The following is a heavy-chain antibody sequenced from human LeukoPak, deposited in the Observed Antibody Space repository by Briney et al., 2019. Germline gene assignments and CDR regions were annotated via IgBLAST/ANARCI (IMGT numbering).Heavy chain of an antibody. CDR2: ISFDGTII. D-gene: IGHD3-16*01. Sequence: GRSLRLSCAASGFAFNSFAMHWVRQAPGKGLEWVAVISFDGTIIYYADSVKGRFTISRDNSNNTLYLQMNSLSAEDTALYYCASRAPSTLLAYWGQGTLVTVSS. V-gene: IGHV3-30-3*01. CDR1: GFAFNSFA. CDR3: ASRAPSTLLAY. J-gene: IGHJ4*02.